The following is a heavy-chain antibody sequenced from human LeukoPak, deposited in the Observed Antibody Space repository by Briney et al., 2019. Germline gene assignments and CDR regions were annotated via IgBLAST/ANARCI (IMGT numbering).Heavy chain of an antibody. V-gene: IGHV4-39*07. CDR3: ARAGLSSVTAIDY. CDR2: IYYSGST. D-gene: IGHD2-21*02. Sequence: SETLSLTCTVSGGSISSSSYYWGWIRQPPGKGLEWIGSIYYSGSTYYNPSLKSRVTISVDTSKNQFSLKLSSVTAADTAVYYCARAGLSSVTAIDYWGQGTLVTVSS. J-gene: IGHJ4*02. CDR1: GGSISSSSYY.